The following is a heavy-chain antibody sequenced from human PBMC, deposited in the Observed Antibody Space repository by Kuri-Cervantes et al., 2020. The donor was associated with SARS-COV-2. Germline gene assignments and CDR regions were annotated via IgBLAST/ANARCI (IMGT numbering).Heavy chain of an antibody. CDR2: IIPIFGIA. CDR3: AKDRVWSSFGYYYYYMDV. V-gene: IGHV1-69*13. D-gene: IGHD1-26*01. Sequence: SVKVSCKASGGTFSNYTISWVRQAPGQGLEWMGGIIPIFGIANYAQKFQGRVTITADESTSTAYMELSSLRSDDTAVYYCAKDRVWSSFGYYYYYMDVWGKGTTVTVSS. CDR1: GGTFSNYT. J-gene: IGHJ6*03.